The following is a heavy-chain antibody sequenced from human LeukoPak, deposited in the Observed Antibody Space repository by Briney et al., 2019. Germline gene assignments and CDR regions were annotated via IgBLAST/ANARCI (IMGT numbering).Heavy chain of an antibody. CDR1: GFSFSDHE. Sequence: GGSLRLSCAASGFSFSDHEMNWVRQAPGKGLEWVSYLSSSGNAYYADSVKGRFTISRDNAKNSLYLQMNSLRAEDTAVYYCVGADYDILTGYYIDYWGQGTLVTVSS. V-gene: IGHV3-48*03. CDR2: LSSSGNA. D-gene: IGHD3-9*01. J-gene: IGHJ4*02. CDR3: VGADYDILTGYYIDY.